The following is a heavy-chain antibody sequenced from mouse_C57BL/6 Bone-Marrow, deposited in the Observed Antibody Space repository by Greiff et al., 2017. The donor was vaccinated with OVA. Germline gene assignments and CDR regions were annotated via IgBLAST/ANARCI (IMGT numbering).Heavy chain of an antibody. D-gene: IGHD2-3*01. Sequence: EVKLMESEGGLVQPGSSMKLSCTASGFTFSDYYMAWVRQVPEKGLEWVANINYDGSSTYYLDSLKSRFIISRDNAKNILYLQMSSLKSEDTATYYCARWDGYYAMDYWGQGTSVTVSS. CDR1: GFTFSDYY. V-gene: IGHV5-16*01. CDR2: INYDGSST. J-gene: IGHJ4*01. CDR3: ARWDGYYAMDY.